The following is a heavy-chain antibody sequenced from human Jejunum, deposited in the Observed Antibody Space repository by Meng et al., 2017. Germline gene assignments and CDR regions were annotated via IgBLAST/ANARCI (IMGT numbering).Heavy chain of an antibody. CDR3: ARASVGNCGGDCYSPHWFDP. J-gene: IGHJ5*02. CDR1: GDSMRISNYY. D-gene: IGHD2-21*02. Sequence: QLQLQESGPGLVKPSETLSLTCTVPGDSMRISNYYWGWIRQPPGKGLQWIGTIYYTGSTDYSPSLKSRVTISVDTSKKQFSLSLTSVTAADTAIYYCARASVGNCGGDCYSPHWFDPWGQGTLVTVSS. CDR2: IYYTGST. V-gene: IGHV4-39*02.